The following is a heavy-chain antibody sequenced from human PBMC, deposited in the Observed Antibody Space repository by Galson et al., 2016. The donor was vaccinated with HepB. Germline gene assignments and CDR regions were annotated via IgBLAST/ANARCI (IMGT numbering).Heavy chain of an antibody. D-gene: IGHD3-16*01. Sequence: SVKVSCKASGYTFTAYYMHWVRQAPGQGLEWMGWINPNSGGTNYAQKFQGGVTMTRDTSISTAYMELSRLRSDGTAVYYRARAKAYVWGSDDAFDIWGQGTVVTVSS. CDR2: INPNSGGT. CDR1: GYTFTAYY. CDR3: ARAKAYVWGSDDAFDI. V-gene: IGHV1-2*02. J-gene: IGHJ3*02.